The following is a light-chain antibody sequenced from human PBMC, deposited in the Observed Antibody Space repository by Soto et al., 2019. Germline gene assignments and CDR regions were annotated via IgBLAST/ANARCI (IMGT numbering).Light chain of an antibody. Sequence: DIQMTQSPSSLSASVGDRVTITCRASQSISSYLNWYQQKPGKAHKLLIYAASSLQSVVPSRFSGSGSGTDFTLTISSLQPEDFATYYYQQSYSTPYTFGQGTKLEIK. CDR3: QQSYSTPYT. CDR1: QSISSY. J-gene: IGKJ2*01. CDR2: AAS. V-gene: IGKV1-39*01.